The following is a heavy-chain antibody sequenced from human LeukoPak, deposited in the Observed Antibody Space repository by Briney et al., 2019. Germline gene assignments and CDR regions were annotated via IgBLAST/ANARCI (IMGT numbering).Heavy chain of an antibody. CDR3: ARDTDYYYMDV. CDR1: GFIFSDYY. J-gene: IGHJ6*03. Sequence: GSLRLSCVGSGFIFSDYYMGWIRQPPGKGLEWIGYIYYSGSTNYNPSLKSRVTISVDTSKNQFSLKLSSVTAADTAVYYCARDTDYYYMDVWGKGTTVTISS. V-gene: IGHV4-59*01. CDR2: IYYSGST.